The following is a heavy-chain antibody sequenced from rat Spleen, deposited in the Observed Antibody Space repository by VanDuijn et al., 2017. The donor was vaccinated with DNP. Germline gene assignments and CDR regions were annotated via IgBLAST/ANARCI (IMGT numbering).Heavy chain of an antibody. Sequence: EVQLVESGGGLVQPGNSLKLSCAASGFTFSDYAMAWVRQSPKKGLEWVATIIYDGTSTFYRDSVKGRFTISKDFAQNTLYLQMDSLRSEDTATYYCVTRGKYGGYDYWGQGVMVTVSS. D-gene: IGHD1-11*01. V-gene: IGHV5S10*01. CDR1: GFTFSDYA. J-gene: IGHJ2*01. CDR3: VTRGKYGGYDY. CDR2: IIYDGTST.